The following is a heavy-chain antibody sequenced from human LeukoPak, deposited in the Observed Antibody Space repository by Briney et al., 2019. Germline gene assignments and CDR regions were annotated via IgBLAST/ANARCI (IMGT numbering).Heavy chain of an antibody. Sequence: SQTLSLTCAISGDSVSSNSAAWNWIRQSPSRGLEWLGRTYYRSKWYNDYAVSVKSRITINPDTSKNQFSLQLNSVTPEDTAVYYCARETFGGSGWSYYYYGVDVWGQGTTVTVSS. V-gene: IGHV6-1*01. J-gene: IGHJ6*02. CDR3: ARETFGGSGWSYYYYGVDV. D-gene: IGHD6-19*01. CDR2: TYYRSKWYN. CDR1: GDSVSSNSAA.